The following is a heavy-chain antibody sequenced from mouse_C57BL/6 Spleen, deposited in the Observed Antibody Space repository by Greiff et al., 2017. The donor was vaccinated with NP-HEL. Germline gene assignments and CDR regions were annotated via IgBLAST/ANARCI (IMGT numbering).Heavy chain of an antibody. V-gene: IGHV1-64*01. CDR3: AIPPTDGSYGFAY. Sequence: QVQLQQPGAELVKPGASVKLSCKASGYTFTSYWMHWVKQRPGQGLEWIGMIHPNSGSTNYNEKFKSKATLTVDKSSSTACMQLSSLTSEDSAVYYWAIPPTDGSYGFAYWGQGTLVTVSA. CDR2: IHPNSGST. J-gene: IGHJ3*01. CDR1: GYTFTSYW. D-gene: IGHD6-1*01.